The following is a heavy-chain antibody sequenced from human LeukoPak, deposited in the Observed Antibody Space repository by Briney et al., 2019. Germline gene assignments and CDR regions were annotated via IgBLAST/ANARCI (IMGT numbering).Heavy chain of an antibody. D-gene: IGHD1-26*01. CDR3: ARDQSELRGDAFDI. V-gene: IGHV3-7*03. CDR2: IKQDGSEK. Sequence: GGSLRLSCAASGFTFSSYWMSWVLQAPGRGLGWVANIKQDGSEKYYVDSVKGRFTISRDNAKNSLYQQMNSLRAEDTAVYYCARDQSELRGDAFDIWGQGTMVTVSS. J-gene: IGHJ3*02. CDR1: GFTFSSYW.